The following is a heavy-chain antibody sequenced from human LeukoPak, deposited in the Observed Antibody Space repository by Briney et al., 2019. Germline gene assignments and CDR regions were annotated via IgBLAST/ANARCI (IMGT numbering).Heavy chain of an antibody. Sequence: SETLSLTCAVYGGSFSGYYWSWIRQPPGKGLEWIGEINHSGSTNYNPSLKSRVTISVDTSKNQFSLKLSSVTAADTAVYYCARLRMGPRTRGSAFDIWGQGTMVTVSS. CDR2: INHSGST. J-gene: IGHJ3*02. D-gene: IGHD2-15*01. CDR1: GGSFSGYY. V-gene: IGHV4-34*01. CDR3: ARLRMGPRTRGSAFDI.